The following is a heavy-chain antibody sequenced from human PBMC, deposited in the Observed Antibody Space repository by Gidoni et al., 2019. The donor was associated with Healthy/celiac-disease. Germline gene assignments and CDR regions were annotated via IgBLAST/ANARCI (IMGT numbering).Heavy chain of an antibody. CDR1: GGSFSGYY. V-gene: IGHV4-34*01. D-gene: IGHD2-15*01. J-gene: IGHJ5*02. CDR3: ARGNKSGYCSGGSCYFNWFDP. CDR2: INHSGST. Sequence: QVQLQQWGAGLLKPSETLSLTCAVYGGSFSGYYWSWIRQPPGKGLEWIGEINHSGSTNYNPSLKSRVTISVDTSKNQFSVKLSSVTAADTAVYYCARGNKSGYCSGGSCYFNWFDPWGQGTLVTVSS.